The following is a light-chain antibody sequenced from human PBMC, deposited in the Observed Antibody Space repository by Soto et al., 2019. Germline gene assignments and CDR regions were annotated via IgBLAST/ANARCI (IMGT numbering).Light chain of an antibody. J-gene: IGKJ1*01. V-gene: IGKV3-11*01. CDR3: QQSGSPTWT. Sequence: DILLTQSPASLSLFPGERATLSCRASQRLSGYIAWYQQKPGQAPRLVIYDVSTRAFGVPARFSGSGSGTEFTLTISNLEPDDFAVYHCQQSGSPTWTFGEGTKLEIK. CDR2: DVS. CDR1: QRLSGY.